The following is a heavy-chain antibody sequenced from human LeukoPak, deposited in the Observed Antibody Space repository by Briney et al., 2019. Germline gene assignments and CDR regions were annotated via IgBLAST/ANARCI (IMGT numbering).Heavy chain of an antibody. D-gene: IGHD1-26*01. J-gene: IGHJ4*02. CDR3: AREGGSAEAHFDY. CDR1: GYTFTNYF. CDR2: INTNTGNP. V-gene: IGHV7-4-1*02. Sequence: GASVKVSCKASGYTFTNYFMNWVRQAPGQGLEWMGWINTNTGNPTYAQGFTGRFVFSLDTSVSTAYLQNSSLKAEDTAVYYCAREGGSAEAHFDYWGQGTLVTVSS.